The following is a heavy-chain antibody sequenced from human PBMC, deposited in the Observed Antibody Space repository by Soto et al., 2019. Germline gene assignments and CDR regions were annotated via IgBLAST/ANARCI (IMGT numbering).Heavy chain of an antibody. V-gene: IGHV3-30-3*01. CDR1: GFIFSSYA. CDR3: AREGRIAVGFDY. J-gene: IGHJ4*02. Sequence: QVQLVESGGGVVQPGRSLRLSCAASGFIFSSYAMHWVRQAPGKGLEWVAVISYDGSNKYYADSVKGRFTISRDNSKNTLYLQMNSVRAEDTAVDYCAREGRIAVGFDYWGQGTLVTVFS. CDR2: ISYDGSNK. D-gene: IGHD6-19*01.